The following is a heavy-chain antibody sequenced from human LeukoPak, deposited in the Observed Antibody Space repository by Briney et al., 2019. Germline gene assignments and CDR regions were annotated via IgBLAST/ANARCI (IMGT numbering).Heavy chain of an antibody. CDR2: IYSGGST. V-gene: IGHV3-66*01. CDR3: ARADYGDYLDY. J-gene: IGHJ4*02. Sequence: GGSLRLSCAASGFTVSSNYMIWVRRAPGKALEGGTVIYSGGSTYYSESVKGRFTISRGNFKNNLYLQMNSLRAEDTAVYYCARADYGDYLDYWGQGTLVTVSS. CDR1: GFTVSSNY. D-gene: IGHD3-16*01.